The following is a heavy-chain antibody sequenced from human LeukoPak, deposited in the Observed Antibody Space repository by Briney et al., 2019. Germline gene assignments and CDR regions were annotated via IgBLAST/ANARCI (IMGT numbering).Heavy chain of an antibody. CDR2: IIPIFGTA. J-gene: IGHJ4*02. Sequence: GASVKVSCRASGYTFTTYAINWVRQAPGQGLEWMGGIIPIFGTANYAQKFQGRVTITADESTSTAYMELSSLRSEDTAVYYCARDQRPSSSFDYWGQGTLVTVSS. CDR1: GYTFTTYA. D-gene: IGHD2-2*01. CDR3: ARDQRPSSSFDY. V-gene: IGHV1-69*13.